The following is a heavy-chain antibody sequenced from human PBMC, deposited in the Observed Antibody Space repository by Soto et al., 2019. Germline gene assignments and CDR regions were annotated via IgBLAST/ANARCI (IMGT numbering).Heavy chain of an antibody. CDR1: GITFSSYG. D-gene: IGHD6-13*01. J-gene: IGHJ4*02. CDR2: IWYDGSNK. Sequence: GGSLRLSCAASGITFSSYGMYWVRQAPGKGLEWVAVIWYDGSNKYYGDSVKGRFTISRDNSKNTLYLQMNSLRAEDTAVYYCARALYSSSWYTLGYWGQGTLVTVSS. CDR3: ARALYSSSWYTLGY. V-gene: IGHV3-33*01.